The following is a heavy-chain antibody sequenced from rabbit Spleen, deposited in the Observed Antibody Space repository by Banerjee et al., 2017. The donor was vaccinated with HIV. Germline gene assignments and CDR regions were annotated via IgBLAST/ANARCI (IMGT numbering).Heavy chain of an antibody. CDR2: IGTGSGST. J-gene: IGHJ2*01. CDR3: ARYGRNNGDGPYAFDP. CDR1: GFSFSSSYW. D-gene: IGHD5-1*01. V-gene: IGHV1S45*01. Sequence: QEQLEESGGDLVKPEGSLTLTCTASGFSFSSSYWICWVRQAPGKGLEWIGCIGTGSGSTYYASWAKGRFTISKTSTTVTLQMTSLTAADTATYFCARYGRNNGDGPYAFDPWGQGTLVTVS.